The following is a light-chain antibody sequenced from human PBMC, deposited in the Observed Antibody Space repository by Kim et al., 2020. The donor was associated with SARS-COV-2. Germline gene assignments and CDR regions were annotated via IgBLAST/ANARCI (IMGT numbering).Light chain of an antibody. CDR3: QAWVSSVV. Sequence: VSVPPGQTASITCSGDKLGDKYVCWYQQKPGQSPVLVIYQDSKRPSGIPERFSGSNSGNTATLTISGTQAMDEADYYCQAWVSSVVFGGGTQLTVL. CDR2: QDS. J-gene: IGLJ2*01. V-gene: IGLV3-1*01. CDR1: KLGDKY.